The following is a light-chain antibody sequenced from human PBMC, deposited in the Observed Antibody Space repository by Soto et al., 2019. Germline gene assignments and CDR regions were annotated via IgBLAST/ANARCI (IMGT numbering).Light chain of an antibody. CDR3: AAWDDSLSVVV. V-gene: IGLV1-44*01. J-gene: IGLJ2*01. CDR1: SSNIGSNT. CDR2: VNN. Sequence: QSVLTQPPSASATPGQTVTISCSGSSSNIGSNTVNWYQQLPRTAPKLLIYVNNQRPSGVPDRFSGSKSGTSASLAISGLQSEDEADYYCAAWDDSLSVVVFGGGTKLTVL.